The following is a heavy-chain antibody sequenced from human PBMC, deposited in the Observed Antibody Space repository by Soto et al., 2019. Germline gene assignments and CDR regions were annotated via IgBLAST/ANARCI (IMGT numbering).Heavy chain of an antibody. CDR2: IYHIGST. CDR3: AKRYDFWSGRWYGLGV. CDR1: GASINSSNW. D-gene: IGHD3-3*01. Sequence: LPLTCSASGASINSSNWWVWVRQPPGKGLGWIGEIYHIGSTTYNPSLKTRATISVDKSKNQFSLIVTSVTAADTAVYYCAKRYDFWSGRWYGLGVWGQGTMVTVSS. V-gene: IGHV4-4*02. J-gene: IGHJ6*02.